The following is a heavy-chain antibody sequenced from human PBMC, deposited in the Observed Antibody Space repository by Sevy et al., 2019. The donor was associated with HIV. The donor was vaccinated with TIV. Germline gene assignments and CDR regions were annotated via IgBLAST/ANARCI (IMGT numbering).Heavy chain of an antibody. CDR3: ARDQYYDSSGSPYFDY. V-gene: IGHV3-30-3*01. CDR2: ISYDGSNK. Sequence: GGSLRLSCAASGFTFSSYAMHWVRQAPGKGLEWVAVISYDGSNKYYADSGKGRFTISIDNSKNTLYLQMNSLRAEDTAVYYCARDQYYDSSGSPYFDYWGQGTLVTVSS. CDR1: GFTFSSYA. D-gene: IGHD3-22*01. J-gene: IGHJ4*02.